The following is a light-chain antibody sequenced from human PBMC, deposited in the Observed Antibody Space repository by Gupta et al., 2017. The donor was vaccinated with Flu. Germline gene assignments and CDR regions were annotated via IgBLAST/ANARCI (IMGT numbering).Light chain of an antibody. J-gene: IGLJ2*01. Sequence: TSSDVGGYKYVSWYQQHPDKAHKLMIYDVSNRPTGISNRFSGSKSGNTASLTISGLQAEDEADYYCNSYTSSSTVVFGGGTKLTVL. V-gene: IGLV2-14*03. CDR3: NSYTSSSTVV. CDR1: SSDVGGYKY. CDR2: DVS.